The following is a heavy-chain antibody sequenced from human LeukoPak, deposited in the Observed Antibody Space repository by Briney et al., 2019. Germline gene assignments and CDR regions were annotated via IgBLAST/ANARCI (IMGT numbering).Heavy chain of an antibody. CDR2: INHSGST. CDR3: ARTVQDGDYVNAFDI. Sequence: SETLSLTCAVYGGSFSGFYWSWIRQPPGKELEWIGEINHSGSTNYNPSLKSRVTISVDTSKNQFSLKVSSVTAADTAVYYCARTVQDGDYVNAFDIWGQGTMVTVSS. D-gene: IGHD4-17*01. V-gene: IGHV4-34*01. CDR1: GGSFSGFY. J-gene: IGHJ3*02.